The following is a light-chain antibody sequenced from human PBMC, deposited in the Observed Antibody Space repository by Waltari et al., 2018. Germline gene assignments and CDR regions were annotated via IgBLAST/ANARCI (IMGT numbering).Light chain of an antibody. J-gene: IGKJ4*01. CDR1: QSVSSN. V-gene: IGKV3-15*01. Sequence: EIVMTQSPATLSVSPGERATLSCRASQSVSSNLAWYQQKPGQAPRLLIYGASTRATGIPARLRGSGSGTELTLTISSLQSEEFAVYCCQQYNDWPPKVTFGGGTKVEIK. CDR2: GAS. CDR3: QQYNDWPPKVT.